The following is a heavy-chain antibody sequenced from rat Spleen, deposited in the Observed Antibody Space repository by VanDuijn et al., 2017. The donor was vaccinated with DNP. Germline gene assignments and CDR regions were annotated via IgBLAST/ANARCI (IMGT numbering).Heavy chain of an antibody. J-gene: IGHJ1*01. CDR2: ISYSGST. V-gene: IGHV3-1*01. CDR3: ARGLNYGGYIYSWYFDF. D-gene: IGHD1-11*01. Sequence: EVQLQESGPGLVKPSQSLSLTCSVTGYSITSNYWAWIRKFPGNKMEWMGYISYSGSTRYNPSLKSRISITRDTSKNHFFLQLNSVTTEDTATYYCARGLNYGGYIYSWYFDFWGPGTMVTVSS. CDR1: GYSITSNY.